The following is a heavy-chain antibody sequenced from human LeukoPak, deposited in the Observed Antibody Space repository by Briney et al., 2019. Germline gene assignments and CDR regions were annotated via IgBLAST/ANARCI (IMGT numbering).Heavy chain of an antibody. CDR3: AGYSSGWYGSDY. CDR2: INHSGST. Sequence: SETLSLTCAVYGGFFRGYYWSWIRQPSGKGLEWIEEINHSGSTNYNPSLKSRVNISVDTSKNQFSLKLSSVTAADTAVYYCAGYSSGWYGSDYWGQGTLVTVCS. V-gene: IGHV4-34*01. CDR1: GGFFRGYY. D-gene: IGHD6-19*01. J-gene: IGHJ4*02.